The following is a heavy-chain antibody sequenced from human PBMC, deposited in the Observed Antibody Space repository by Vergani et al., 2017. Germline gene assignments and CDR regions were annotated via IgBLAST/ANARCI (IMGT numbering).Heavy chain of an antibody. V-gene: IGHV3-30*02. CDR2: LRYDGTTK. J-gene: IGHJ4*02. CDR1: GFSFGSYG. Sequence: QVQLVESGGGVVQPGGSLRLSCAASGFSFGSYGMHWVRVRQAPGKGLEWLAYLRYDGTTKQYADSVKGRFTISGDNSKNTLYLQVDSLRPEDTAMFYCVKGRGARIGFDHWGQGTQVTVSS. D-gene: IGHD2-15*01. CDR3: VKGRGARIGFDH.